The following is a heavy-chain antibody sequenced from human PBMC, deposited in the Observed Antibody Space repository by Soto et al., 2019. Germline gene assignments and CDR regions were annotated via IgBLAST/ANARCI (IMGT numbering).Heavy chain of an antibody. J-gene: IGHJ3*02. V-gene: IGHV3-23*01. CDR3: AKDRLGGFGALDAFDI. CDR1: GFTFSSYA. Sequence: PGGSLRLSCAASGFTFSSYAMSWVRQAPGKGLEWVSGISDSGGSTYYADSVKGRFTISRDNSKNTLYLQMNSLRAEDTAVYYCAKDRLGGFGALDAFDIWGQGTLVTVSS. D-gene: IGHD3-3*01. CDR2: ISDSGGST.